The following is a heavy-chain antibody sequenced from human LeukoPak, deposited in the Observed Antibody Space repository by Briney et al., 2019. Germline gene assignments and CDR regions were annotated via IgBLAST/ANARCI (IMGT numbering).Heavy chain of an antibody. CDR3: AHSSGYAYGLDY. Sequence: PGGSLRLSCAASGFTFSDYAMSWVRPAPGKGLEWVSSISSSSSYIYYADSMKGRFTISRDNAKNSLYLQMNSLRAEDTAIYYCAHSSGYAYGLDYWGQGTLVTVSS. V-gene: IGHV3-21*01. CDR1: GFTFSDYA. D-gene: IGHD5-12*01. CDR2: ISSSSSYI. J-gene: IGHJ4*02.